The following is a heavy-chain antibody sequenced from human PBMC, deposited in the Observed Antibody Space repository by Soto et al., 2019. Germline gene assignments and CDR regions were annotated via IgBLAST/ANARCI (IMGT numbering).Heavy chain of an antibody. CDR3: ARTSRPSYSSSGYYYYGMDV. D-gene: IGHD6-6*01. CDR2: IYYSGST. V-gene: IGHV4-59*01. CDR1: GGSISSYY. J-gene: IGHJ6*02. Sequence: SETLSLTCTVSGGSISSYYWSWIRQPPGKGLEWIGYIYYSGSTNYNPSLKSRVTISVDTSKNQFSLKLSSVTAADTAVYYCARTSRPSYSSSGYYYYGMDVWGQGTTVTVSS.